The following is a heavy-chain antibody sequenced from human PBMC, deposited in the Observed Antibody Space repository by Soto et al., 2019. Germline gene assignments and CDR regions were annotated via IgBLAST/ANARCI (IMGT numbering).Heavy chain of an antibody. D-gene: IGHD2-2*02. CDR3: ARCGVVPAAKPYYMDV. Sequence: QVQLQQWGAGLLKPSETLSLTCAVYGGSFSGYYWSWIRQPPGKGLEWIGEINHSGSTNYNPSLKSGFTISVDTSKNQFSLKLSSVTAADTAVYYCARCGVVPAAKPYYMDVWGKGTTVTVSS. J-gene: IGHJ6*03. CDR1: GGSFSGYY. V-gene: IGHV4-34*01. CDR2: INHSGST.